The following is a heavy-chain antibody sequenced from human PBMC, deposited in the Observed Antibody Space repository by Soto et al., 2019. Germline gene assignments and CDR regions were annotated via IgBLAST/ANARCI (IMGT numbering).Heavy chain of an antibody. J-gene: IGHJ3*02. CDR3: ARRMYYFERSGEYSYALDI. D-gene: IGHD3-9*01. Sequence: QVQLQESGPGLVKPSETLSLTCTVSGASVSSGSFYWNWIRQPPGKGLEWIGYVYYTGGTNYNPSLESPVTIALDTSKTQFSLRLSSVTAADTAVYYWARRMYYFERSGEYSYALDIGGQGTMVTVSS. CDR2: VYYTGGT. V-gene: IGHV4-61*01. CDR1: GASVSSGSFY.